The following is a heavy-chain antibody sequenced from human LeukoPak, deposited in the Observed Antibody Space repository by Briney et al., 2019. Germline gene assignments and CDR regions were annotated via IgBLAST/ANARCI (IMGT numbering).Heavy chain of an antibody. CDR2: IKQDGSER. D-gene: IGHD3-3*01. J-gene: IGHJ4*02. V-gene: IGHV3-7*01. CDR3: ARGWEWLLFDY. Sequence: PGGSLRLSCAASGFTFSSYWMSWVRQAPGKGLEWVANIKQDGSERYYVDSVKGRFTISRDNAKNSLYLQMYSLRAEDTAVYYCARGWEWLLFDYWGQGTLVTVSS. CDR1: GFTFSSYW.